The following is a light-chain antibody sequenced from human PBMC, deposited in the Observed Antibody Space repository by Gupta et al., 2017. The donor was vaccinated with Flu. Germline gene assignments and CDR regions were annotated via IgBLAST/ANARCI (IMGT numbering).Light chain of an antibody. CDR1: SGHSSYA. CDR3: QTWGTAIVV. V-gene: IGLV4-69*01. Sequence: QLVLSQSPSASASLGASVKLTCTLSSGHSSYAIEWHQQQPEKGPRYLMKLNSDGSHSKGDGIPDRFSGSSSGAERYLTISSLQSEDEADYYCQTWGTAIVVFGGGTKLTVL. CDR2: LNSDGSH. J-gene: IGLJ2*01.